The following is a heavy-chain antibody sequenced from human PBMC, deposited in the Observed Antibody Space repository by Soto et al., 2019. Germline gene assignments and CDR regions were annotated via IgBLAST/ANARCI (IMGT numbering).Heavy chain of an antibody. D-gene: IGHD6-13*01. CDR2: IIPILGIA. V-gene: IGHV1-69*02. CDR1: GGTFSSYT. Sequence: QVQLVQSGAEVKKPGSSVKVSCKASGGTFSSYTISWVRQAPGQGLEWMGRIIPILGIANYAQKFQGRVTITADKSTSTAHMELSSLRSEDTAVYYCARLGLAAAGKTDLDYWGQGTLVTVSS. J-gene: IGHJ4*02. CDR3: ARLGLAAAGKTDLDY.